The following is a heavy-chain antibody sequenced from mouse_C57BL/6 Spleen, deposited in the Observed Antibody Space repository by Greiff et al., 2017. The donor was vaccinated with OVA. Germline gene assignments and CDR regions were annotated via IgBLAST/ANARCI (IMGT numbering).Heavy chain of an antibody. CDR1: GYTFTSYW. CDR3: ARGGNYEGAMDY. D-gene: IGHD2-1*01. J-gene: IGHJ4*01. CDR2: IHPNSGST. Sequence: QVQLQQPGAELVKPGASVKLSCKASGYTFTSYWMHWVKQRPGQGLEWIGMIHPNSGSTNYKEKFKSKATLTVDKSSSTAYMQLSSLTSEDSAVYYCARGGNYEGAMDYWGQGTSVTVSS. V-gene: IGHV1-64*01.